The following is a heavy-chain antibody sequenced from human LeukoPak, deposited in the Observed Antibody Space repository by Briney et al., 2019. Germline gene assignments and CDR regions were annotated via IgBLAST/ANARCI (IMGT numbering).Heavy chain of an antibody. D-gene: IGHD6-13*01. V-gene: IGHV4-38-2*02. CDR1: GYSVSSGYY. CDR3: ASSSSWKGFDY. Sequence: SETLSLTCTVSGYSVSSGYYWSWIRQPPGKGLEWIGYIYHSGSTYYNPSLKSRVTISVDRSKNQFSLKLSSVTAADTAVYYCASSSSWKGFDYWGQGTLVTVSS. J-gene: IGHJ4*02. CDR2: IYHSGST.